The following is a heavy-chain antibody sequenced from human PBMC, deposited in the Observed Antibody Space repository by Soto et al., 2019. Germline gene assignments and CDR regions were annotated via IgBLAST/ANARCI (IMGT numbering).Heavy chain of an antibody. J-gene: IGHJ6*01. V-gene: IGHV4-39*01. D-gene: IGHD3-3*01. CDR3: ARPLEWLSGGYYYYGMDV. CDR2: IYYSGST. Sequence: SETLSLTCTVSGGGISSSSYYCGWIRQPPGKGLEWIGSIYYSGSTYYNPSLKSRVTISVDTSKNQFSLKLSSVTAADTAVYYCARPLEWLSGGYYYYGMDVWGQGTTVTVSS. CDR1: GGGISSSSYY.